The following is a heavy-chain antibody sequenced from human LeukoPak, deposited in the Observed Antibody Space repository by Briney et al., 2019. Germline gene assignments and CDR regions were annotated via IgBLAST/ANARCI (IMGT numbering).Heavy chain of an antibody. CDR3: AKRMVVHGVTYYFDH. D-gene: IGHD2-15*01. J-gene: IGHJ4*02. CDR2: IGGDGLNT. CDR1: GFTFRTYA. Sequence: QPGGSLRLSCAGSGFTFRTYAMSWVRQAPGKGLEWVSVIGGDGLNTYYADSVKGRFTISRDNSKNTLYLQMNSLRAEDTAVYYCAKRMVVHGVTYYFDHWGQGTPVTVSS. V-gene: IGHV3-23*01.